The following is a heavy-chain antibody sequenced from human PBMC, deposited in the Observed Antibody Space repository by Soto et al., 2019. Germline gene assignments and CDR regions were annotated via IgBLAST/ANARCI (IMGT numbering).Heavy chain of an antibody. CDR3: ARSNCKAVAGPVDY. J-gene: IGHJ4*02. Sequence: QVQLVESGGGVVQPGRSLRLSCAASGFTFSSYGMHWVRHAPGKGLEWVAVISYDGSNKYYADSVKGRFTISRDNSKNTLYLQMNSLSAEDTVVYYCARSNCKAVAGPVDYWGQGTLVTVSS. V-gene: IGHV3-30*03. CDR1: GFTFSSYG. CDR2: ISYDGSNK. D-gene: IGHD6-19*01.